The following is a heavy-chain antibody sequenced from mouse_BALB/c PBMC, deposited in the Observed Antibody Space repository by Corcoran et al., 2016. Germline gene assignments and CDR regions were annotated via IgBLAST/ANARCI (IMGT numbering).Heavy chain of an antibody. CDR1: GYTFTDYN. CDR3: ARWGITTFDY. J-gene: IGHJ2*01. V-gene: IGHV1-18*01. D-gene: IGHD1-1*01. Sequence: EVLLQQYGPELVKPGASVKIPCKASGYTFTDYNMVWVRQSHGKSLEWMGDITPRSGGTIYNQTFKGKATLTVDKSSSTAYMELRSLTSEDTAVYYCARWGITTFDYWGQGTTVTVSS. CDR2: ITPRSGGT.